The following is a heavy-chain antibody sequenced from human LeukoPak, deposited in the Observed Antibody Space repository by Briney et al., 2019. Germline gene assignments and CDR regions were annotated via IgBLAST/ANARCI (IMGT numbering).Heavy chain of an antibody. CDR1: GYTFTSYG. D-gene: IGHD1-1*01. J-gene: IGHJ4*02. V-gene: IGHV1-18*01. CDR2: ISAYNGNT. Sequence: ASVKVSCKASGYTFTSYGISWVRQAPGQELEWMGWISAYNGNTNYAQKLQGRVTMTTDTSTSTAYMELRSLRSDDTAVYYCARADWNDGVDDYWGQGTLVTVSS. CDR3: ARADWNDGVDDY.